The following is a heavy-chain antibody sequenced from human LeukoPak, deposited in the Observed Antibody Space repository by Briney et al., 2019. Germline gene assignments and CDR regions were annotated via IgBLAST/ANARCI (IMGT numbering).Heavy chain of an antibody. D-gene: IGHD1-7*01. V-gene: IGHV4-59*01. CDR1: GGSISSYY. CDR2: IYYSGST. Sequence: SETLSLTCTVSGGSISSYYWSWIRQPPGKGLEYIGYIYYSGSTNYNPSLKSRVTISVDTSKNQFSLKLSSVTSADTAVYYCATSITGTTYAFDIWGQGAMVTVSS. CDR3: ATSITGTTYAFDI. J-gene: IGHJ3*02.